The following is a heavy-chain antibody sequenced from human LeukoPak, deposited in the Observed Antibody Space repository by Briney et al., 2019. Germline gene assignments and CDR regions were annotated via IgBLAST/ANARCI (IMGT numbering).Heavy chain of an antibody. J-gene: IGHJ4*02. D-gene: IGHD2-2*01. V-gene: IGHV3-13*01. CDR2: IGTAGDT. Sequence: GGSLRLSCAASGFTFSNYDMHWVRQATGKGLEWVSAIGTAGDTYYPGSVKGRFTISRDNSKNTLYLQMNSLRAEDTAVYYCAKKVVPAAMSNPFDYWGQGTLVTVSS. CDR3: AKKVVPAAMSNPFDY. CDR1: GFTFSNYD.